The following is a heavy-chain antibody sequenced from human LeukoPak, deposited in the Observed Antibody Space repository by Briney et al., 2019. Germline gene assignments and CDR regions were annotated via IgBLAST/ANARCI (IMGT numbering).Heavy chain of an antibody. J-gene: IGHJ4*02. Sequence: GGSLRLSCAASEFTFSNYWMSWVRQAPGKGLEWVANIKEDGSEKYYVDSVKGRFTISRDNAKNSLYLQMDSLRAEDTAVYFCARVGYSSSSIDYWGQGTLVTVSS. CDR3: ARVGYSSSSIDY. V-gene: IGHV3-7*01. D-gene: IGHD6-6*01. CDR1: EFTFSNYW. CDR2: IKEDGSEK.